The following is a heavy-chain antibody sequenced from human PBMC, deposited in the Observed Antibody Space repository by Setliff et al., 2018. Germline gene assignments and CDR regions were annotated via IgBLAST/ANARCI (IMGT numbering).Heavy chain of an antibody. J-gene: IGHJ6*03. CDR2: ISTSSTII. CDR3: ARLALTGYDSSGYYYDDPYYYYMDV. D-gene: IGHD3-22*01. V-gene: IGHV3-48*01. CDR1: GFTFSNYG. Sequence: GGSLRLSCVTSGFTFSNYGMTWVRRAPGKGLEWISYISTSSTIIYYADSVKGPFTISRDNANHSLHLQMNSLRAEDTAVYYCARLALTGYDSSGYYYDDPYYYYMDVWGKGTTVTVSS.